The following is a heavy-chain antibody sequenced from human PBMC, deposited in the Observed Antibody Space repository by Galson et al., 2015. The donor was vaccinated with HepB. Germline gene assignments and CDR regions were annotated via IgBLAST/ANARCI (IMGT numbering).Heavy chain of an antibody. Sequence: SLRLSCAASGFRFSNYGMHWVRQAPGKGLEWLAVIAHGETYRDHADSVKGRFTISRDNSRNTLYLHVDGLRAEDTAVYYCARDLTVTTDNSFDIWGQGTLVTVSS. D-gene: IGHD4-17*01. CDR3: ARDLTVTTDNSFDI. CDR1: GFRFSNYG. CDR2: IAHGETYR. V-gene: IGHV3-33*05. J-gene: IGHJ3*02.